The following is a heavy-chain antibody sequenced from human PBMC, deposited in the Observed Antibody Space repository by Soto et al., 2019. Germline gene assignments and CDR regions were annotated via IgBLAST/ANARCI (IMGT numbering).Heavy chain of an antibody. CDR1: GDSVSSNSAA. CDR2: TYYRSKWYN. Sequence: SQTLSLTCAISGDSVSSNSAAWNWIRHSPSRGLEWLGRTYYRSKWYNDYAVSVKSRITINPDTSKNQFSLQLRSVAAEETAVYYCARDRVSPAVAGRRDYFDYWGQATLVTVTS. J-gene: IGHJ4*02. D-gene: IGHD6-19*01. CDR3: ARDRVSPAVAGRRDYFDY. V-gene: IGHV6-1*01.